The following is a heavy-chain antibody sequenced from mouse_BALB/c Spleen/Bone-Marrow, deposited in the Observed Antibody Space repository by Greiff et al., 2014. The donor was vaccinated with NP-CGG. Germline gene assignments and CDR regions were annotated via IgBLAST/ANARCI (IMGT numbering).Heavy chain of an antibody. CDR1: GYTFTSYW. D-gene: IGHD2-4*01. CDR3: ARSATMIFAY. V-gene: IGHV1-7*01. Sequence: QVQLKESGAELAKPGASVKMSCKASGYTFTSYWVHWGKQRPGQGLEWIGYINPSTGYTEYNQKFKDKPTLTADNPSSTASMQRSSLKAEDSAVYYCARSATMIFAYWGQGTLVTVSA. J-gene: IGHJ3*01. CDR2: INPSTGYT.